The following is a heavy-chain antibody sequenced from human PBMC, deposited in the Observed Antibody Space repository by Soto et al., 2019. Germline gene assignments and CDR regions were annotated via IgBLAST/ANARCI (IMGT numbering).Heavy chain of an antibody. D-gene: IGHD2-15*01. Sequence: GGSLRLSCAASGFTFSSYWMSWVRQAPGKGLEWVANIKQDGSEKYYVDSVKGRFTISRDNAKNSLYLQMNSLRAEDTAVYYCARENPQYCSGGSCCYGYDYWGQGTLVTVSS. V-gene: IGHV3-7*01. CDR2: IKQDGSEK. CDR3: ARENPQYCSGGSCCYGYDY. J-gene: IGHJ4*02. CDR1: GFTFSSYW.